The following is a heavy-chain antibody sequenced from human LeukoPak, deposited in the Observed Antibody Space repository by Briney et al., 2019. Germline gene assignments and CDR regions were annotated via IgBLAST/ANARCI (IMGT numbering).Heavy chain of an antibody. CDR3: ARSWGELSFFDS. V-gene: IGHV3-21*01. CDR1: GFTFTSYS. D-gene: IGHD3-16*02. J-gene: IGHJ4*02. CDR2: ISSSSTYI. Sequence: GGSLRLSCAASGFTFTSYSMNWVRQAPGKGLEWVSRISSSSTYIYYADSVKGRFTISRDNAKNSLYLQMNSLTAEDTAVYYCARSWGELSFFDSWGQGTLVTVSS.